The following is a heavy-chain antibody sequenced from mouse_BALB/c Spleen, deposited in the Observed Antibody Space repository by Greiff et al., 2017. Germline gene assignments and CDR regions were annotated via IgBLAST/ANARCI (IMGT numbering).Heavy chain of an antibody. CDR3: AGEDYAWFAY. J-gene: IGHJ3*01. CDR2: ISSGGST. CDR1: GFTFSSYA. Sequence: EVQRVESGGGLVKPGGSLKLSCAASGFTFSSYAMSWVRQTPEKRLEWVASISSGGSTYYPDSVKGRFTISRDNARNILYLQMSSLRSEDTAMYYCAGEDYAWFAYWGQGTLVTVSA. D-gene: IGHD2-4*01. V-gene: IGHV5-6-5*01.